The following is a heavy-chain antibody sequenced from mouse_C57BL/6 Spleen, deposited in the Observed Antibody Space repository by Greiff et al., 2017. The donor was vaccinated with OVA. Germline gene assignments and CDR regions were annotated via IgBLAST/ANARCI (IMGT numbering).Heavy chain of an antibody. J-gene: IGHJ2*01. CDR3: ANLGGYFDY. V-gene: IGHV5-17*01. Sequence: EVKLMESGGGLVKPGGSLKLSCAASGFTFSDYGMHWVRQAPEKGLEWVAYISSGSSTIYYADTVKGRFTISRDNAKNTRFLQMTSLRSEDTAMYYCANLGGYFDYWGQGTTLTVSS. D-gene: IGHD4-1*01. CDR2: ISSGSSTI. CDR1: GFTFSDYG.